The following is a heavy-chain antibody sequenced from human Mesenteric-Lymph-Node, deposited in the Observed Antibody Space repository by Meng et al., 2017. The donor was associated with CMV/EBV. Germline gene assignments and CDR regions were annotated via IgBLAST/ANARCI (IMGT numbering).Heavy chain of an antibody. V-gene: IGHV3-21*01. CDR1: GFTFSSYS. CDR3: ARDYFGSGKYYQPYYYGMDV. Sequence: GESLKISCAASGFTFSSYSMNWVRQAPGKGLEWVSSISSSSSYIYYADSVKGRFTISRDNAKNSLYLQMNSLRAEDTAVYYCARDYFGSGKYYQPYYYGMDVWGQGTTVTVSS. J-gene: IGHJ6*02. CDR2: ISSSSSYI. D-gene: IGHD3-10*01.